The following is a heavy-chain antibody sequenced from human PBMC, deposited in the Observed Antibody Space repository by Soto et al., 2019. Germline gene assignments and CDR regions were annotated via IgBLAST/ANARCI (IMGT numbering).Heavy chain of an antibody. V-gene: IGHV1-8*01. J-gene: IGHJ6*02. Sequence: QVQLVQSGAEVKKPGASVKVSCKASGYTFTSYDINWVRQATGQGLEWMGWMNPNSGNTGYAQKFXXRVTMSRSTSISTAYLEVSSLRSEASAVDYCASEGGWGMDVWGQGTTVTFSS. CDR2: MNPNSGNT. CDR1: GYTFTSYD. D-gene: IGHD6-19*01. CDR3: ASEGGWGMDV.